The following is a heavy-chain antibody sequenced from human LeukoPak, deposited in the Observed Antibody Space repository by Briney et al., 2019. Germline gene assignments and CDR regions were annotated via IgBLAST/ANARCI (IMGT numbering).Heavy chain of an antibody. V-gene: IGHV4-34*01. CDR1: GGSFSGYY. D-gene: IGHD3-9*01. CDR2: INHSGST. J-gene: IGHJ6*03. Sequence: SETLSLTCAVYGGSFSGYYWSWIRQPPGKGLEWIGEINHSGSTNYNPSLKSRVTISVDTSKNQFSLKLSSVTAADTAVYYCARHWGLRYLVHMDVWGKGTTVTISS. CDR3: ARHWGLRYLVHMDV.